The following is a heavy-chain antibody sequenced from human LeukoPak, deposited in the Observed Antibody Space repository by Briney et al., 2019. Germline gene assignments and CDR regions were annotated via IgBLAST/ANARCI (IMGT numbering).Heavy chain of an antibody. Sequence: SVKVSCKASGGTFSSYAISWVRQAPGQGLEWMGGIIPIFGTANYAQKFQGRVTITADESTSTAYMELSSLRSEDTAVYYCARTVTAYSWWFDPWGQGTLVTVSS. CDR1: GGTFSSYA. CDR3: ARTVTAYSWWFDP. D-gene: IGHD2-21*02. V-gene: IGHV1-69*13. CDR2: IIPIFGTA. J-gene: IGHJ5*02.